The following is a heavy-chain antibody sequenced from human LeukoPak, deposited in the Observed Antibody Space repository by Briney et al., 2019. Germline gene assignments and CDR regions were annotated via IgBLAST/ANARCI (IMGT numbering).Heavy chain of an antibody. CDR1: GGTFSINA. D-gene: IGHD5-18*01. J-gene: IGHJ4*02. V-gene: IGHV1-69*13. CDR3: ARGGVDTAMVLRD. CDR2: IIPIFGTA. Sequence: SVKVSCKASGGTFSINAITWVRQAPGQGLEWMGGIIPIFGTANYAQKFQGRVTITADESTSTAYMELSSLRSEDTAVYYCARGGVDTAMVLRDWGQGTLVTVSS.